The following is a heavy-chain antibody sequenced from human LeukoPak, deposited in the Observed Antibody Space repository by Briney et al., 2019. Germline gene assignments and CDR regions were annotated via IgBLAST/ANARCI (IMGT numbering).Heavy chain of an antibody. J-gene: IGHJ6*02. V-gene: IGHV4-59*01. Sequence: NASETLSLTCAVSGGSISSYYWSWIRQPPGKGLEWIGYIYYSGSTNYNPSLKSRVTISVDTSKNQFSLKLSSVTAADTAVYYCARIGDYDGYGMDVWGQGTTVTVSS. CDR2: IYYSGST. CDR1: GGSISSYY. D-gene: IGHD4-17*01. CDR3: ARIGDYDGYGMDV.